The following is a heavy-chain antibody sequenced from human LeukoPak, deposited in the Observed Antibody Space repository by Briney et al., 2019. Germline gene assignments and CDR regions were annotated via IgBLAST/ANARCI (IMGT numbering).Heavy chain of an antibody. Sequence: GRCLRLSRAASGYTYSNAWMSGVRQAPGKGLEWGGRIKCKTDGGTTDYAAPLKGKFTIPRDDSKNTLYLQMNSLKTEDTAVYYCTTDRATFYYDYGMDVCGQGTTVTVSS. CDR3: TTDRATFYYDYGMDV. CDR2: IKCKTDGGTT. D-gene: IGHD3-16*01. J-gene: IGHJ6*02. CDR1: GYTYSNAW. V-gene: IGHV3-15*01.